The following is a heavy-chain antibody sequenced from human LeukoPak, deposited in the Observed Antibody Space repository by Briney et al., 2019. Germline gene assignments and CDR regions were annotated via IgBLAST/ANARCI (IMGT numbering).Heavy chain of an antibody. CDR3: ARYYYDSSGYYSGFDY. D-gene: IGHD3-22*01. CDR2: IIPIFGTA. V-gene: IGHV1-69*05. Sequence: GASVKVSCKASGGTFSSYATSWVRQAPGQGLEWMGRIIPIFGTANYAQKFQGRVTITTDESTSTAYMELSSLRSEDTAVYYCARYYYDSSGYYSGFDYWGQGTLVTVSS. J-gene: IGHJ4*02. CDR1: GGTFSSYA.